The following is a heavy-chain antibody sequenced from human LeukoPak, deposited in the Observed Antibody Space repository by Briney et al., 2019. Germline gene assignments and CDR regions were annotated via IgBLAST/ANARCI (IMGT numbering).Heavy chain of an antibody. CDR3: ARICGLRYFDWADNDAFDI. D-gene: IGHD3-9*01. V-gene: IGHV3-33*01. J-gene: IGHJ3*02. CDR2: IWYDGSNK. Sequence: GGSLRLSCAASGFTFSSYGMHWVRQAPGKGLEWVAVIWYDGSNKYYADSVKGRFTISRDNSKNTLYLQMNSLRAEDTALYYCARICGLRYFDWADNDAFDIWGQGTMVTVSS. CDR1: GFTFSSYG.